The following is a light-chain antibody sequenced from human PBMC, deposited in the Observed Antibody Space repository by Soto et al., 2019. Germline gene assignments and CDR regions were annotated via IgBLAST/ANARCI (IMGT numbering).Light chain of an antibody. Sequence: EIVLTQSPATLSVSPGEGATLSCRSSQSVGSNLAWYQQKPGKTPRLLIYGASTRATGIPVRFSGSGSGAEIALTISSRQSEDFAFSYCHQYNCWRPAYTFGQGTKLEIK. J-gene: IGKJ2*01. CDR1: QSVGSN. V-gene: IGKV3-15*01. CDR2: GAS. CDR3: HQYNCWRPAYT.